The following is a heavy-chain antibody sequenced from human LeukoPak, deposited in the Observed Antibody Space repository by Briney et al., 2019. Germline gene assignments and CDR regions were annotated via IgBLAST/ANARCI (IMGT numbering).Heavy chain of an antibody. V-gene: IGHV3-48*03. CDR3: ARVGSIAAAGTPDY. J-gene: IGHJ4*02. CDR1: GFTFSSYE. Sequence: GGSLRLSCAVSGFTFSSYEMNWVRQAPGKGLEWVSYISSRGTTIYYADSVKGRFTTSRDNAKNSLYLQMNSLRAEDTAVYYCARVGSIAAAGTPDYWGQGTLVTVSS. CDR2: ISSRGTTI. D-gene: IGHD6-13*01.